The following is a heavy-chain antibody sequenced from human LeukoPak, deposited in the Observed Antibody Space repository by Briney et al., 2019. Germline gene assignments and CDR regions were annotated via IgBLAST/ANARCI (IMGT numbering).Heavy chain of an antibody. V-gene: IGHV3-15*01. CDR1: GFTFSNAW. D-gene: IGHD2-2*02. CDR3: TTARGCSSTSCYTQAYYYYYYYMDV. Sequence: GGSLRLSCAASGFTFSNAWMSWVRQAPGKGLEWVGRIKSKTDGGTTDYAAPVKGRFTISRDDSKNTLYLQMNSLKTEDTAVYYCTTARGCSSTSCYTQAYYYYYYYMDVWGKGTTVTVSS. CDR2: IKSKTDGGTT. J-gene: IGHJ6*03.